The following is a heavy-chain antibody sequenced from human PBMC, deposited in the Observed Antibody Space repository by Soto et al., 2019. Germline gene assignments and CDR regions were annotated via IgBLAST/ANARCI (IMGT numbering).Heavy chain of an antibody. J-gene: IGHJ5*02. CDR2: INPSGGTT. D-gene: IGHD3-22*01. CDR1: GDTFNSYY. V-gene: IGHV1-46*02. CDR3: ASKGHYNDAGSFDP. Sequence: ASVKVSCKASGDTFNSYYIDWVRQAPGQGLEGMGIINPSGGTTSYAQKFQGRVTLTSDTSTSTVYIELSSLRSDDTAVYFCASKGHYNDAGSFDPRGQGTLVTVSS.